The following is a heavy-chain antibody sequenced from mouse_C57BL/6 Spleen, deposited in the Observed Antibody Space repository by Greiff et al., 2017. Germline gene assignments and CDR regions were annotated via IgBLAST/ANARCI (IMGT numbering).Heavy chain of an antibody. Sequence: VQLQQSGPELVKPGASVKIPCKASGYTFTDYNMDWVKQSHGKSLEWIGDINPNNGGTIYNQKFKGKATLTVDKSSSTAYMELRSLTSEDTAVYYCARGYYGSSTGYFDVWGTGTTVTVSS. D-gene: IGHD1-1*01. CDR3: ARGYYGSSTGYFDV. J-gene: IGHJ1*03. CDR1: GYTFTDYN. CDR2: INPNNGGT. V-gene: IGHV1-18*01.